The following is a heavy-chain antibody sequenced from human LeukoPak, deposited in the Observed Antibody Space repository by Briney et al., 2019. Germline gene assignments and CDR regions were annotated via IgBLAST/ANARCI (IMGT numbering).Heavy chain of an antibody. CDR2: ISAYNGNT. D-gene: IGHD2-2*01. CDR3: ARHGLSVFGVPAAIDYYYYMDV. Sequence: ASVKVSCTASGYTFTSYGISWVRQAPGQGLEWMGWISAYNGNTNYAQKLQGRVTMTTDTSTSTAYMELRSLRSDDTAVYYCARHGLSVFGVPAAIDYYYYMDVWGKGTTVTISS. V-gene: IGHV1-18*01. J-gene: IGHJ6*03. CDR1: GYTFTSYG.